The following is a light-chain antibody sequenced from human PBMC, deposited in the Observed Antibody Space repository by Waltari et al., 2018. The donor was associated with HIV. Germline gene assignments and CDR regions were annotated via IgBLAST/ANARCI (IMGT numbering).Light chain of an antibody. Sequence: QSALSQPASVSASPGQSVAISCSGTASALGRSTYVSWYQQHPDRAPTLILFDVNNRPSGISDRFSGSKSGTTASLTISTVRTDDEADYYCASYKVNSTGVFGTGTKLSVL. CDR2: DVN. CDR1: ASALGRSTY. V-gene: IGLV2-14*03. J-gene: IGLJ1*01. CDR3: ASYKVNSTGV.